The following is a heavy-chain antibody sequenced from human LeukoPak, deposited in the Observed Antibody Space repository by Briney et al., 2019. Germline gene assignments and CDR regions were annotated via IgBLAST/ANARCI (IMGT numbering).Heavy chain of an antibody. D-gene: IGHD4-23*01. CDR1: GGSISSYY. CDR3: AREVADYGGYYYYHYMDV. Sequence: SETLSLTCTVSGGSISSYYWSWIRQPAGKGLEWMGRIYTSGSTNYNPSLKSRVTMSVDTSKNQFSLKLSSVTAADTAVYYCAREVADYGGYYYYHYMDVWGKGTTVTISS. CDR2: IYTSGST. J-gene: IGHJ6*03. V-gene: IGHV4-4*07.